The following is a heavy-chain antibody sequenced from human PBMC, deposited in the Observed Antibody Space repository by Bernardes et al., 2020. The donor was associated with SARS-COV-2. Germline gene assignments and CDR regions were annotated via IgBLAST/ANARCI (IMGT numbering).Heavy chain of an antibody. D-gene: IGHD4-17*01. Sequence: SETLSLTCTVSGGSISSYYWSWIRQPPGKGLEWIGYIYYSGSTNYNPSLKSRVTISVDTSKNQFSLTLSSVTAADTAVYYCARLNYGDYWGWFDPWGQGTLVTVSS. J-gene: IGHJ5*02. CDR3: ARLNYGDYWGWFDP. CDR1: GGSISSYY. CDR2: IYYSGST. V-gene: IGHV4-59*08.